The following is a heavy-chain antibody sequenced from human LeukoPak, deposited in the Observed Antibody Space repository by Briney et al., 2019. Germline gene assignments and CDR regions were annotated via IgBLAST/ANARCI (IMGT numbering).Heavy chain of an antibody. D-gene: IGHD3-10*01. CDR3: ARARNYYYGSGSYYLFAFDI. CDR1: GFTFSSHW. CDR2: INSDGSST. V-gene: IGHV3-74*01. Sequence: GGSLRLSCAASGFTFSSHWMHWVRQAPGKGLVWVSRINSDGSSTSYADSVKGRFTISRDNAKNTLYLQMNSLRAEDTAVYYCARARNYYYGSGSYYLFAFDIWGQGTMVTVSS. J-gene: IGHJ3*02.